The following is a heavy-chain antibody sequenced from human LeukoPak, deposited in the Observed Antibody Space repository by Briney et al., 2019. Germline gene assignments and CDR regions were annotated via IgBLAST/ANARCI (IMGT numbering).Heavy chain of an antibody. D-gene: IGHD2-2*02. CDR2: IYYSGSS. Sequence: SETLSLTCTVSGGSISSYYWSWIRQPPGKGLEWIGYIYYSGSSNYNPSLKSRVTISVDTSKNQFSLKLSSVTAADTAVYYCARLYCSSTSCYTRSYFDYWGQGTLVTVSS. CDR1: GGSISSYY. J-gene: IGHJ4*02. CDR3: ARLYCSSTSCYTRSYFDY. V-gene: IGHV4-59*01.